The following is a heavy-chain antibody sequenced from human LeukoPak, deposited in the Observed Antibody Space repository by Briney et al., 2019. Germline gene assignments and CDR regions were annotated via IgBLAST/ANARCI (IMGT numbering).Heavy chain of an antibody. CDR3: ATLRNPNSGSYSWDY. V-gene: IGHV1-24*01. D-gene: IGHD1-26*01. J-gene: IGHJ4*02. CDR1: GYTFTSNF. CDR2: FEPEDGET. Sequence: ASVNVSCKASGYTFTSNFMHWVRQRPGQGHEWMGGFEPEDGETIYAQKFQGRVTMTGDTSTDTAYMELSSLRSEDTAVYYCATLRNPNSGSYSWDYWGQGTLVTVSS.